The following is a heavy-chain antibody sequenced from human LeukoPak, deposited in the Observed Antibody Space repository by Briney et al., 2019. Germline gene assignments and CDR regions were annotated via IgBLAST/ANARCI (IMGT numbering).Heavy chain of an antibody. CDR2: LIPIFGTT. CDR3: ARDHGQRGIYYFDY. D-gene: IGHD1-26*01. V-gene: IGHV1-69*06. J-gene: IGHJ4*02. CDR1: GDTFSIYA. Sequence: SVKVSFKASGDTFSIYAISWVRQAPGQGREWMGGLIPIFGTTNYAQKFQGRVTITADKSASTAYMELSSLRSEDTAMYYCARDHGQRGIYYFDYWGQGTLVTVSS.